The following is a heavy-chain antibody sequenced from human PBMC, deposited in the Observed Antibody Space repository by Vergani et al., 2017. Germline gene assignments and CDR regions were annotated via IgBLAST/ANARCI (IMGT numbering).Heavy chain of an antibody. J-gene: IGHJ5*02. CDR1: GYSFTSYW. Sequence: EVQLVQSGAEVKKPGESLKISCKGSGYSFTSYWIGWVRQMPGKGLEWMGIIYPGDSDTRYSPSFQGQVTISADKSISTAYLQWSSLKASDTAMYYCARRVKTDYPYGDYNWFDPWGQGTLVTVSS. V-gene: IGHV5-51*01. CDR3: ARRVKTDYPYGDYNWFDP. CDR2: IYPGDSDT. D-gene: IGHD4-17*01.